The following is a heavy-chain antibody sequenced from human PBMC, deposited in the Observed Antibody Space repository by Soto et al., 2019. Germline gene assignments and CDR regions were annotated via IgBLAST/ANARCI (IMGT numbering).Heavy chain of an antibody. CDR2: ISGSGGST. CDR1: GFTFSSYA. D-gene: IGHD1-26*01. CDR3: AKSRSRAGGRGYYYGMDV. V-gene: IGHV3-23*01. Sequence: PGGSLRLSCAASGFTFSSYAMSWVRQAPGKGLEWVSAISGSGGSTYYADSVKGRLTISRDNSKNTLYLQMNSLRAEDTAVYYCAKSRSRAGGRGYYYGMDVWGQGTTVTVSS. J-gene: IGHJ6*02.